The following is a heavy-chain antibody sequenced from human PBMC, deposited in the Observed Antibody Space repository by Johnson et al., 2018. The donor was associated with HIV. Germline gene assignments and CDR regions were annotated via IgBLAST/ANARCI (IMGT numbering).Heavy chain of an antibody. CDR1: GFTFDGYA. CDR2: ISWNSGSSK. V-gene: IGHV3-9*01. Sequence: VESGGGLVQPGRSLRLSCAASGFTFDGYAMHWVRQAPGKGLEWVSGISWNSGSSKYYADSVKGRFTVSRDNSKNTLYLQMNSLRAEDTAVYYCARWVMVRGREGFDVWGQGTMVTVSS. CDR3: ARWVMVRGREGFDV. D-gene: IGHD3-10*01. J-gene: IGHJ3*01.